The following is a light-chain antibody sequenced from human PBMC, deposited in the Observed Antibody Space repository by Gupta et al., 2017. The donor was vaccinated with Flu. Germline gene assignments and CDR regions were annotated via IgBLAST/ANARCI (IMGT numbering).Light chain of an antibody. J-gene: IGLJ2*01. CDR1: SSDVGGNYY. CDR3: SSWSSSTTAVL. CDR2: EVS. V-gene: IGLV2-14*01. Sequence: SALPQPASVPRSPDKSIPTSCTGTSSDVGGNYYVSWYQHHPGNAPRLMISEVSKRPSGVSNRFSGSKSGKTASLTISGLQAEDEADYYCSSWSSSTTAVLFGGGTKLTVL.